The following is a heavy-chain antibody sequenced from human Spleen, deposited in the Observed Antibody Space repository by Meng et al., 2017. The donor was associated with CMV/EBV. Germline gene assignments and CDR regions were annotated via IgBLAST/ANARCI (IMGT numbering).Heavy chain of an antibody. CDR3: ARDGDDYGDYIDY. CDR1: GNTFHGYY. D-gene: IGHD4-17*01. V-gene: IGHV1-2*02. CDR2: INPNSGGT. Sequence: QGPLVRAGAQAKKPGAPVKVSCKASGNTFHGYYRHWVRQAPGQGLEWMGWINPNSGGTNYAQKFQGRVTMTRDTSISTAYMELSRLRSDDTAVYYCARDGDDYGDYIDYWGQGTLVTVSS. J-gene: IGHJ4*02.